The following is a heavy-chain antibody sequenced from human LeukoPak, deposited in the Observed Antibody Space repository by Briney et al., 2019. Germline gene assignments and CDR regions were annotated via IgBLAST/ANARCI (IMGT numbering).Heavy chain of an antibody. CDR1: GYIFTSYG. D-gene: IGHD2-2*01. V-gene: IGHV1-18*01. Sequence: ASVKVSCKTSGYIFTSYGISWVRQAPGQGLEWMGWISGYNGNTNYAQKLQGRVTMTTDTSTSTAYMELSSLRSEDTAVYYCARDKNNCSSTSCYSRLYNWFDPWGQGTLVTVSS. J-gene: IGHJ5*02. CDR3: ARDKNNCSSTSCYSRLYNWFDP. CDR2: ISGYNGNT.